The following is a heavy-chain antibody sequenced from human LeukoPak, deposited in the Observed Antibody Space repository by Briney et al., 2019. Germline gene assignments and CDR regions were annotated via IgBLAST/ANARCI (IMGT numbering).Heavy chain of an antibody. CDR3: ANSSLA. CDR2: ISDSGDRT. D-gene: IGHD6-6*01. CDR1: GFTFSSYA. Sequence: PGGSLRLSCADSGFTFSSYAVTWVRQAPGKGLEWVSSISDSGDRTHYADSVKGRFTISRVNSKNTLFLQMSNLRTEDTAVYYCANSSLAWGQGTLVTVSS. J-gene: IGHJ4*02. V-gene: IGHV3-23*01.